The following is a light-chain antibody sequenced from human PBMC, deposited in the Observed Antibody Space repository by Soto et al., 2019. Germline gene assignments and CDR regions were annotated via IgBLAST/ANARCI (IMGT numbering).Light chain of an antibody. CDR3: SSYTSSSTPLV. V-gene: IGLV2-14*01. CDR1: SSDVGGYNY. J-gene: IGLJ2*01. Sequence: QSALTQPASVSGSPGQSITISCTGTSSDVGGYNYVSWYQQHPGKASKLMSYEVSNRPSGVSNRFSGSKSGNTASLTISGLQAEDEADYYCSSYTSSSTPLVFGGGTKLTVL. CDR2: EVS.